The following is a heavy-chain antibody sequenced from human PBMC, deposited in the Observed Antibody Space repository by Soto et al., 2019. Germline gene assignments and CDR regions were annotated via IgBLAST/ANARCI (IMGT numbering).Heavy chain of an antibody. CDR3: AREMHYYDSSNGMDV. V-gene: IGHV3-7*05. CDR1: GFTFSSYW. J-gene: IGHJ6*02. Sequence: GSLRLSCAASGFTFSSYWMSWVRQAPGKGLEWVANIKQDGSEKYYVDSVKGRFTISRDNAKNSLYLQMNSLRAEDTAVYYCAREMHYYDSSNGMDVWGQGTTVTVSS. D-gene: IGHD3-22*01. CDR2: IKQDGSEK.